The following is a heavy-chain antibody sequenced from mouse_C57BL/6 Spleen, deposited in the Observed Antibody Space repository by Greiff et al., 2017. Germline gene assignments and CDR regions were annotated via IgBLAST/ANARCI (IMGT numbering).Heavy chain of an antibody. V-gene: IGHV1-52*01. Sequence: QVQLKQPGAELVRPGSSVKLSCKASGYTFTSYWMHWVKQRPIQGLEWIGNIDPSDSETNYNQKFKDKATLTVDKSSSTAYMQLISLTSEDSAVYYCARGDYWRDYWGQGTSVTVSS. CDR2: IDPSDSET. CDR1: GYTFTSYW. D-gene: IGHD2-13*01. CDR3: ARGDYWRDY. J-gene: IGHJ4*01.